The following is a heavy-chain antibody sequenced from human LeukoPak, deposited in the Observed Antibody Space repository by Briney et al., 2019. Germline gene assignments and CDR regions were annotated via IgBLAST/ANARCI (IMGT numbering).Heavy chain of an antibody. V-gene: IGHV3-30*04. CDR3: ARDYASGSGWYFDY. J-gene: IGHJ4*02. Sequence: GGSLRLSCAASGFTFSSYAMHWVRQAPGKGLEWVAVISYDGSNKYYADSVKGRFTISRDNSKNTLYLQMNSLRAEDAAVYYGARDYASGSGWYFDYWGQGTLVTVSS. CDR2: ISYDGSNK. CDR1: GFTFSSYA. D-gene: IGHD6-19*01.